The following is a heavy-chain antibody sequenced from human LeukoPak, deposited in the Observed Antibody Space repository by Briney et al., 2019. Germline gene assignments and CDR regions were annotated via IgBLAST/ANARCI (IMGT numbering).Heavy chain of an antibody. J-gene: IGHJ4*02. V-gene: IGHV3-64D*06. Sequence: PGGSLRLSCSASGFTLSSYAMHWVRQAPGKGLEYVSAISSNGGSTYYADSVKGRFTISRDNSKNTLYLQMSSLRAEDTAVYYCVVLSSGYFDYWGQGTLVTVSS. CDR3: VVLSSGYFDY. CDR2: ISSNGGST. D-gene: IGHD3-22*01. CDR1: GFTLSSYA.